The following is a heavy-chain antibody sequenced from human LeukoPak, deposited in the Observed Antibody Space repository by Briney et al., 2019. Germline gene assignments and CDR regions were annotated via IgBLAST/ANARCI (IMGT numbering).Heavy chain of an antibody. CDR2: IYTSGST. J-gene: IGHJ5*02. CDR3: ARGARSSWYWFDP. Sequence: PSETLSLTCTVSGGSISSSSYYWSWIRQPAGKGLEWIGRIYTSGSTNYNPSLKSRVTMSVDTSKNQFSLKLSSVTAADTAVYYCARGARSSWYWFDPWGQGTLVTVSS. CDR1: GGSISSSSYY. V-gene: IGHV4-61*02. D-gene: IGHD6-13*01.